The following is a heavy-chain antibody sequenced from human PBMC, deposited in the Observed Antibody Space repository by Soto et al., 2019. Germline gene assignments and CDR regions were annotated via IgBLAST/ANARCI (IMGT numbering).Heavy chain of an antibody. CDR2: IYYSGST. D-gene: IGHD2-2*02. CDR1: GGSISSGGYY. J-gene: IGHJ4*02. V-gene: IGHV4-61*08. Sequence: SETLSLTCTVSGGSISSGGYYWSWIRQHSGKGLEWIGYIYYSGSTNYNPSLKSRVTISVDTSKNQFSLKLSSVTAADTAVYYCARDFEYQLLYYWGQGTLVTVSS. CDR3: ARDFEYQLLYY.